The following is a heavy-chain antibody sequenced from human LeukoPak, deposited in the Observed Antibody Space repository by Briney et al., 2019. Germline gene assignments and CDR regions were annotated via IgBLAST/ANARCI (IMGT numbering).Heavy chain of an antibody. V-gene: IGHV3-30*18. CDR3: AKDFMDV. J-gene: IGHJ6*02. CDR1: GFTFSSYG. CDR2: ISYDGSNK. Sequence: AGGSLRLSCAASGFTFSSYGMHWVRQAPGKGLEWVAVISYDGSNKYYADSVKGRFTISRDNSKNTLYLQMNSLRVEDTAVYYCAKDFMDVWGQGTTVTVSS.